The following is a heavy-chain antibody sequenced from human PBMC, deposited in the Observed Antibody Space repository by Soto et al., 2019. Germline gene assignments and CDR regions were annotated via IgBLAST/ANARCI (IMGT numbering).Heavy chain of an antibody. V-gene: IGHV4-30-2*01. Sequence: SETLSLTCAVSGGSISSGGYSWSWIRQPPGKGLEWIGYIYHSGSTYYNPSLKSRVTISVDRSKNQFSLKLSSVTAADTAVYYCVRTSLWFDPWGQGTLVTVSS. CDR2: IYHSGST. CDR1: GGSISSGGYS. J-gene: IGHJ5*02. CDR3: VRTSLWFDP.